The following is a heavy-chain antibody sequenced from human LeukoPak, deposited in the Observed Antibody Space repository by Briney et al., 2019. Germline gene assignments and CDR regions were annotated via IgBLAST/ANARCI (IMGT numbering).Heavy chain of an antibody. CDR3: ARERSGGYSYGPTYYYYGMDV. CDR1: GFTFSSYE. V-gene: IGHV3-48*03. Sequence: GGSLRLSSAASGFTFSSYELNWVRQTPGKGLEWVSYISSSGSTIYYADSVKGRFTISRDNAKNSLYLQMNSLRAEDTAVYYCARERSGGYSYGPTYYYYGMDVWGQGTTVTVSS. J-gene: IGHJ6*02. CDR2: ISSSGSTI. D-gene: IGHD5-18*01.